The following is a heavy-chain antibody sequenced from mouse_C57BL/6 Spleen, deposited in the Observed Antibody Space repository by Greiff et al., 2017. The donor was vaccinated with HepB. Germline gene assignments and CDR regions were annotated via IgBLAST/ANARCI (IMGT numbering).Heavy chain of an antibody. CDR1: GYAFSSYW. D-gene: IGHD1-1*01. J-gene: IGHJ1*03. Sequence: LQESGAELVKPGASVKISCKASGYAFSSYWMNWVKQRPGKGLEWIGQIYPGDGDTNYNGKFKGKATLTADKSSSTAYMQLSSLTSEDSAVYFCARGRPYYGSSYSYWYFDVWGTGTTVTVSS. CDR2: IYPGDGDT. V-gene: IGHV1-80*01. CDR3: ARGRPYYGSSYSYWYFDV.